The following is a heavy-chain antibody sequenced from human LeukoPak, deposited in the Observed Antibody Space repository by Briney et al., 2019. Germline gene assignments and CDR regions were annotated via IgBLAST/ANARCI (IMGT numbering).Heavy chain of an antibody. CDR2: IGTAGDT. V-gene: IGHV3-13*04. D-gene: IGHD5-12*01. CDR3: VRGTGYSAYDYDFDY. CDR1: GFTFSSYD. Sequence: PGGSLRLSCAASGFTFSSYDMHWVRHATGKGLEWVSAIGTAGDTYYPGSVKGRFTISRENAKNSLYLQMNSLRAGDTAVYYCVRGTGYSAYDYDFDYWGRGTLVTVS. J-gene: IGHJ4*02.